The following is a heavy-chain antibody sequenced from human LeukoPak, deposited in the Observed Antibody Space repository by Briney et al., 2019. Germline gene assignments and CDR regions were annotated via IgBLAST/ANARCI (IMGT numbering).Heavy chain of an antibody. D-gene: IGHD2-2*01. Sequence: GRSLRLSCAASGFTFSSYWMSWVRQAPGKGLEWVANIKQDGSEKYYVDSVKGRFTISRDNAKNSLYLQMNSLRAEDTAVYYCAGDHEEYQLLSLYYYYYMDVWGKGTTVTVSS. CDR2: IKQDGSEK. J-gene: IGHJ6*03. V-gene: IGHV3-7*01. CDR3: AGDHEEYQLLSLYYYYYMDV. CDR1: GFTFSSYW.